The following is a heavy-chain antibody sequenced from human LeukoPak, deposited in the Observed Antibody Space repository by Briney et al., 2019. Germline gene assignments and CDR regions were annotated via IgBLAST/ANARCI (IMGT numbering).Heavy chain of an antibody. Sequence: SETLSLTCTVSGGSISSGDYYWSWIRQPPGKGLKWIGYIYYSGSTYYNPSLKSRVTISVDTSKNQFSLKLSSVTAADTAVYYCARVSTRTTDFDYWGQGTLVTVSS. CDR3: ARVSTRTTDFDY. CDR1: GGSISSGDYY. CDR2: IYYSGST. D-gene: IGHD4-17*01. V-gene: IGHV4-30-4*01. J-gene: IGHJ4*02.